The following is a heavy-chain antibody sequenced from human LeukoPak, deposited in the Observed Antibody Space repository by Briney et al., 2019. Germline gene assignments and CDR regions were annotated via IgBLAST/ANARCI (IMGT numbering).Heavy chain of an antibody. CDR3: ARGYSGYGGFDY. CDR2: ISSSSSYI. J-gene: IGHJ4*02. CDR1: GFTFSSYS. D-gene: IGHD5-12*01. V-gene: IGHV3-21*01. Sequence: GGSLRLSCAASGFTFSSYSMNWVRQAPGKGLEWVSSISSSSSYIYYADSVKGRFTISRDNAKNSLYLQMNSLRAEDTAVYYCARGYSGYGGFDYWGQGTLVTVSS.